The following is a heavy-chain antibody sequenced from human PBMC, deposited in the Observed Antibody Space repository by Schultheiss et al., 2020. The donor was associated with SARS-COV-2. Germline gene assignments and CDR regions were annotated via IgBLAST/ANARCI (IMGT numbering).Heavy chain of an antibody. J-gene: IGHJ5*02. D-gene: IGHD1-20*01. V-gene: IGHV3-30*03. CDR2: ISYDGSNQ. CDR3: ARVGYTWNDVGLGS. CDR1: GFIFSNYG. Sequence: GGSLRLSCAASGFIFSNYGMDWVRQAPGKGLQWVAIISYDGSNQYYADSVKGRFTISRDNSKNTLYLQMSSLTVEDTAVYYCARVGYTWNDVGLGSWGQGTLVTVSS.